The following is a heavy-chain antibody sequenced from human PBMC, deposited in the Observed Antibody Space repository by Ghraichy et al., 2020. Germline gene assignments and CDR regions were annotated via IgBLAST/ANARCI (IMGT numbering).Heavy chain of an antibody. V-gene: IGHV4-59*08. D-gene: IGHD2-15*01. CDR1: GGSISSYY. Sequence: SETLSLTCTVSGGSISSYYWSWIRQPPGKGLEWIGYIYYSGSTNYNPSLKSRVTISVDTSKNQFSLKLSSVTAADTAVYYCARRQYQGVVVAATSWGYFDLWGRGTLVTVSS. J-gene: IGHJ2*01. CDR2: IYYSGST. CDR3: ARRQYQGVVVAATSWGYFDL.